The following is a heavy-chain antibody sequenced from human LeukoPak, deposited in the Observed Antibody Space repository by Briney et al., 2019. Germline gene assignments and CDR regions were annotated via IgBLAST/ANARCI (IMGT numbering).Heavy chain of an antibody. V-gene: IGHV3-11*01. CDR1: GFTFSDYY. J-gene: IGHJ5*02. CDR3: ARNIPSSWSWGWFDP. Sequence: KPGGSLRLSCAASGFTFSDYYMSWIRQAPGKGLEWVSYISSSGSTIYYAGSVKGRSTISRDNAKNSLYLQMNSLRAEDTAVYYCARNIPSSWSWGWFDPWGQGTLVAVSS. D-gene: IGHD6-13*01. CDR2: ISSSGSTI.